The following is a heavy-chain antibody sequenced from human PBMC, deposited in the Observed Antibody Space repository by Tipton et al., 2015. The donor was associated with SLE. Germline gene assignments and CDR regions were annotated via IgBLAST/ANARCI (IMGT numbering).Heavy chain of an antibody. J-gene: IGHJ6*02. CDR3: GAGDRDDYYGMDV. CDR1: GVSISTSRYY. Sequence: TLSLTCSVSGVSISTSRYYWGWIRQSPGQGLEWVGSLYAGGSTYFHPSPKSRASISADASKNHFSLKLSSVTALDTAVYYCGAGDRDDYYGMDVWGQGTTVTVSS. CDR2: LYAGGST. V-gene: IGHV4-39*02. D-gene: IGHD4-17*01.